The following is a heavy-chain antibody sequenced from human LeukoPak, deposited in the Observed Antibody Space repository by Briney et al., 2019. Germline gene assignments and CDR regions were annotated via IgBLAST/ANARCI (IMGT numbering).Heavy chain of an antibody. CDR2: VNQSGGS. CDR3: AVRLATGRLGTATTWFDP. J-gene: IGHJ5*02. Sequence: SETLSLTCAVYRESIDSFYWNWVRQAPGKGLEWLGEVNQSGGSDYNPALESRVAISADASKRQFSLKLISVTAAGTAVYYCAVRLATGRLGTATTWFDPWGQGTLVSVSS. D-gene: IGHD1-1*01. V-gene: IGHV4-34*01. CDR1: RESIDSFY.